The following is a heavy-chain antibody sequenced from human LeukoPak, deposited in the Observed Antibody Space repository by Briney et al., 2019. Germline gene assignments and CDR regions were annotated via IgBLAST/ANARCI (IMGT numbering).Heavy chain of an antibody. CDR1: RGSISSGGHY. D-gene: IGHD4-17*01. V-gene: IGHV4-31*03. Sequence: SETLSLTCNVSRGSISSGGHYWSWIRQRPGEGLEWMGYTYFTGSTYYNPSLQSRLIISADTSMTQFSLRLRSVTAADTAVYYCARVSFTYGPLDSWGPGILVTVSS. CDR2: TYFTGST. J-gene: IGHJ4*02. CDR3: ARVSFTYGPLDS.